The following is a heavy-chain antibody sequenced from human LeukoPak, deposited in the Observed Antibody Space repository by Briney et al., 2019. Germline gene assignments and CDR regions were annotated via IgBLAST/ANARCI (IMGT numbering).Heavy chain of an antibody. Sequence: GEPLKISCKGSGYSFNTYWIGCVRQMPGEGLECMGLNYPGYSDTRYIPSFQGQVTISPDKSLSTASLQRASLKASDTSLSYRAREGGSSTPMAYCSQRSLVTVPS. V-gene: IGHV5-51*01. CDR1: GYSFNTYW. D-gene: IGHD3-16*01. J-gene: IGHJ4*02. CDR2: NYPGYSDT. CDR3: AREGGSSTPMAY.